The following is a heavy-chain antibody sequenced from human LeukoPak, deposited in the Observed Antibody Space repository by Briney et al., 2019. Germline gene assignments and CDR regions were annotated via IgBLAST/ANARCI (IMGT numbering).Heavy chain of an antibody. CDR3: AREWEDIVVVPAAGFDY. CDR2: INTNTGNP. J-gene: IGHJ4*02. CDR1: GYTFTSYA. Sequence: GASVKVSCKASGYTFTSYAMNWVRQAPGQGLEWMGWINTNTGNPTYAQGFTGRFVFSLDTSVSTAYLQISSLKAEDTAVYYCAREWEDIVVVPAAGFDYWGQGTLVTVSS. D-gene: IGHD2-2*01. V-gene: IGHV7-4-1*02.